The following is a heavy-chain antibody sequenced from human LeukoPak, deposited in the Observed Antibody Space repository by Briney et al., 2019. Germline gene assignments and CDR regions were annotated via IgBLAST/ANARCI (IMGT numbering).Heavy chain of an antibody. CDR2: ISGSGGST. CDR3: AKDVHYYDSSGYYHPGTDY. Sequence: GGSLRLSCAAFGFTFSSYAMSWVRQAPGKGLEWVSAISGSGGSTYYADSVKGRFTISRDNSKNTLYLQMNSLRAEDTAVYYCAKDVHYYDSSGYYHPGTDYWGQGTLVTVSS. J-gene: IGHJ4*02. D-gene: IGHD3-22*01. V-gene: IGHV3-23*01. CDR1: GFTFSSYA.